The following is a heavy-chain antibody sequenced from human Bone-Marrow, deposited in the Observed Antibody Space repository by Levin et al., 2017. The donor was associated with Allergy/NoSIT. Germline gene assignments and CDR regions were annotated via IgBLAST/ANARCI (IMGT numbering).Heavy chain of an antibody. CDR2: IKPNSGNT. Sequence: GGSLRLSCKTSGYTFTSYNVYWVRQAPGQGLEWMGYIKPNSGNTGYAQKFQGSITVTRNSSITTAYMELSGLRSEDTAMYYCARGDCYSGSCYGPDWFDPWGQGTQVTVSS. CDR1: GYTFTSYN. CDR3: ARGDCYSGSCYGPDWFDP. V-gene: IGHV1-8*01. D-gene: IGHD2-15*01. J-gene: IGHJ5*02.